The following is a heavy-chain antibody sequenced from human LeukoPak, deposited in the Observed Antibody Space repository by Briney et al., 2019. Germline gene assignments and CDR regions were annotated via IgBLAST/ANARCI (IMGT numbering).Heavy chain of an antibody. CDR2: IYSGGSP. CDR3: ARDRGYCSSTSCYAHSEAFDI. Sequence: PGGSLRLSCAASGFTVSSNYMIWVRQAPGKGLEWESVIYSGGSPYYADSVKSLFTISRDNSKNTLYLQMNSLRAEDTAVYYCARDRGYCSSTSCYAHSEAFDIWGQGTMVTVSS. V-gene: IGHV3-53*01. J-gene: IGHJ3*02. CDR1: GFTVSSNY. D-gene: IGHD2-2*01.